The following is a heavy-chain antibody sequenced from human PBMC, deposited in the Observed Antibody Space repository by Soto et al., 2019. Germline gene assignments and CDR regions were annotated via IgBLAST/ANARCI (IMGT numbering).Heavy chain of an antibody. J-gene: IGHJ4*02. Sequence: EVQLVESGGGLVKPGGSLRLSCAASGFTFSSYSMNWVRQAPGKGLEWVSSISSSSSYIYYADSVKGRFTISRDNAKNSLYLQMNSLRAEDTAVYYCASSVGRYYDSSGYDYWGQGTLVTVSS. V-gene: IGHV3-21*01. CDR2: ISSSSSYI. D-gene: IGHD3-22*01. CDR1: GFTFSSYS. CDR3: ASSVGRYYDSSGYDY.